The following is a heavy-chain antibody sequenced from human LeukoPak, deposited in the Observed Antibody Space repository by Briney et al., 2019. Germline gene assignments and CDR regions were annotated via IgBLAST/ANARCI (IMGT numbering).Heavy chain of an antibody. CDR1: GGSISSGGYY. Sequence: SETLSLTCTVSGGSISSGGYYWGWIRQPPGKGLEWIGSIYYSGSTYYNPSLKSRVTISVDTSKNQFSLKLSSVTAADTAVYYCARSYDSSGYYFWSNWFDPWGQGTLVTVSS. D-gene: IGHD3-22*01. CDR3: ARSYDSSGYYFWSNWFDP. V-gene: IGHV4-39*07. J-gene: IGHJ5*02. CDR2: IYYSGST.